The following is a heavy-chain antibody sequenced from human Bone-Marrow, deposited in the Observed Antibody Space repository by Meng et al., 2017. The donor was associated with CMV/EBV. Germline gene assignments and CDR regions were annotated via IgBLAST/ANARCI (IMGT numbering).Heavy chain of an antibody. Sequence: GGSLRLSCAASGFTFSSYSMNWVRQAPGKGLEWVSSISSSSSYIYYADSVKGRFTISRDNAKNSLYLQMNSLRAEDTAVYYCASFVGVVISWGQGPLVTVSS. V-gene: IGHV3-21*01. D-gene: IGHD3-3*01. J-gene: IGHJ4*02. CDR1: GFTFSSYS. CDR3: ASFVGVVIS. CDR2: ISSSSSYI.